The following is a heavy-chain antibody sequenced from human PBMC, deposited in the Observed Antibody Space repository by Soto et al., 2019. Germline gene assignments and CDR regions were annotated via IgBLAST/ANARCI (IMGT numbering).Heavy chain of an antibody. D-gene: IGHD5-18*01. J-gene: IGHJ4*02. CDR1: GYSFTNYW. CDR2: IYPGDSDT. V-gene: IGHV5-51*01. CDR3: ARQDYNYAYFDF. Sequence: GESLKISCKGSGYSFTNYWIGWVCQMPGKGLEWMGIIYPGDSDTRYSPSFQGQVIISVDQSISTAYLQWSSLQASDTAMYYCARQDYNYAYFDFWGQGTLVTAPQ.